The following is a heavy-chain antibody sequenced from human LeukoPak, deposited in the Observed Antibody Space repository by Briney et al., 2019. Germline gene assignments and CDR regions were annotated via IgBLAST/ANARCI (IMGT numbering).Heavy chain of an antibody. CDR1: GGPISSGD. CDR2: ISGNGGNT. Sequence: PSETLSLTCTVSGGPISSGDYYWSWVRQAPGKGLEYVSGISGNGGNTHYVDSVKGRFTISRDNSKNTLYLQMGSLRAEDMAVYYCARVSACTSASCYRDYYYYMDVWGKGTTVTVSS. CDR3: ARVSACTSASCYRDYYYYMDV. J-gene: IGHJ6*03. V-gene: IGHV3-64*02. D-gene: IGHD2-2*01.